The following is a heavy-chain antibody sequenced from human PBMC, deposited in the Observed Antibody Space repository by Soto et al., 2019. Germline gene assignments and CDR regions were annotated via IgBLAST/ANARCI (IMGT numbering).Heavy chain of an antibody. CDR2: VSGDNGNT. Sequence: QVQLVQSGAEVKKPGTSVKVSCTASGYTFSSHGISWVRQAPGQGLQWIGWVSGDNGNTNYAQSLPGRVTMTTDTSTNTGHMELRSLRSDDTAVYYCARDLGYIRSGPCQLEGFDPWGQGTVVIVSS. J-gene: IGHJ5*02. CDR1: GYTFSSHG. CDR3: ARDLGYIRSGPCQLEGFDP. D-gene: IGHD1-26*01. V-gene: IGHV1-18*01.